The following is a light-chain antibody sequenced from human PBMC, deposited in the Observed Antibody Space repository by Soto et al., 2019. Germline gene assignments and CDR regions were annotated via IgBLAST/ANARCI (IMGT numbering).Light chain of an antibody. J-gene: IGLJ3*02. CDR2: GNT. V-gene: IGLV1-40*01. CDR1: SSNIGARYD. CDR3: QSYDNSLSGSWV. Sequence: QSVLTQPPSVSGAPGQRVTISCTGSSSNIGARYDVHWYQQFTGKAPKLLIYGNTNRPSGVPDRFSGSKSGTSASLAINGLQAEDEAHYYCQSYDNSLSGSWVFGGGTSSPS.